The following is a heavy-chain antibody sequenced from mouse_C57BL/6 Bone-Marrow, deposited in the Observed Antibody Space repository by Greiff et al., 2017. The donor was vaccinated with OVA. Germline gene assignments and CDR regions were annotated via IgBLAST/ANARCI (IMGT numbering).Heavy chain of an antibody. CDR3: ARGKGITTRGYFDY. CDR2: IYPGDGDT. V-gene: IGHV1-80*01. CDR1: GYAFSSYW. Sequence: QVQLKQSGAELVKPGASVKISCKASGYAFSSYWMNWVKQRPGKGLEWIGQIYPGDGDTNYNGKFKGKATLTADKSSSTAYMQLSSLTSEDSAVYFCARGKGITTRGYFDYWGQGTTLTVSS. J-gene: IGHJ2*01. D-gene: IGHD1-1*01.